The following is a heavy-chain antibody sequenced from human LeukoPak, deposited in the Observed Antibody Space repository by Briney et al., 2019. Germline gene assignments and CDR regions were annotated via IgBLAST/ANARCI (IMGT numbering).Heavy chain of an antibody. V-gene: IGHV3-48*03. Sequence: GGSLRLSCAASGFTFSSYEMNWVRQAPGKGLEWVSYISSSGSTIYYADSVKGRFTISRDNAENSLYLDMTNLGGEDTAVYFCVRGDNRDQWGQGTLVTVSS. D-gene: IGHD1-26*01. CDR3: VRGDNRDQ. CDR2: ISSSGSTI. CDR1: GFTFSSYE. J-gene: IGHJ4*02.